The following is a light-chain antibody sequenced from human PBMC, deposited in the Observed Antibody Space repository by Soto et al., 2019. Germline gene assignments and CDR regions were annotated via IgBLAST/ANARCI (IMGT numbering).Light chain of an antibody. CDR2: GAS. V-gene: IGKV3-20*01. Sequence: DTVVTQSPGTRSLSPGERATLSCRASQSVTCTYVAWYHHRPDQDPRLLIFGASTRATDIPHRFSGSGSGTDFNLPISRLEPADFEVYYCHHYAYPPRTFGHGTTVAIQ. CDR1: QSVTCTY. CDR3: HHYAYPPRT. J-gene: IGKJ1*01.